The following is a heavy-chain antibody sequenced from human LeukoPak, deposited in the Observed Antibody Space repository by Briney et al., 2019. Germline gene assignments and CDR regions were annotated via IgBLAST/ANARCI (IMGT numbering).Heavy chain of an antibody. V-gene: IGHV1-8*01. CDR1: GYTFTSHD. Sequence: ASVKVSCKASGYTFTSHDINWVRQASGQGLEWMGWMNPNSGNTGYAQKFQGRVTMTRDNSIKTAYMELSGLRSEDTAVYYYTRAGRKYAFENWGQGTLVTVSS. CDR2: MNPNSGNT. CDR3: TRAGRKYAFEN. D-gene: IGHD2-2*01. J-gene: IGHJ4*02.